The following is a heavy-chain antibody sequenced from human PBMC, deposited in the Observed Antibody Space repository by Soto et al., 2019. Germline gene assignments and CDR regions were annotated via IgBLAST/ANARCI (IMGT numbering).Heavy chain of an antibody. D-gene: IGHD3-10*01. Sequence: QVQLVESGGGVVQPGRSLRLSCAGSAFTFSSYGMHWVRQAPGKGLEWVALISYDGSNKYYADSVKGRFTISRDDSKNTLFLQMNSLRPEDTAVYYCANNSPPYDSGTYPLGYWGQGTLVIVSS. CDR3: ANNSPPYDSGTYPLGY. CDR1: AFTFSSYG. CDR2: ISYDGSNK. V-gene: IGHV3-30*18. J-gene: IGHJ4*02.